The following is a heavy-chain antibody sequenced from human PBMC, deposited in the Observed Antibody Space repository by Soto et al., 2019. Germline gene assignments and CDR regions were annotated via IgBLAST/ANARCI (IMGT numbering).Heavy chain of an antibody. CDR1: GGSISSRSYS. J-gene: IGHJ6*02. V-gene: IGHV4-39*01. Sequence: SETLSLTCSVSGGSISSRSYSWGWIRQPPGKGLEWIGTIYYSENTYYNPSLKSRVTISVDTSKNQFSLKLSSVTAADTAVYYCAKLAGYWICNSCNGDYAMDVWGQXTTVTVSS. CDR2: IYYSENT. CDR3: AKLAGYWICNSCNGDYAMDV. D-gene: IGHD2-2*01.